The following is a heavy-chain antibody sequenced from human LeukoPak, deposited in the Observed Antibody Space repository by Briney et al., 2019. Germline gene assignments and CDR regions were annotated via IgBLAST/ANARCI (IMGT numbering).Heavy chain of an antibody. CDR1: GFTFSNYA. Sequence: GGSLRLSCAASGFTFSNYAMHWVRQAPRKGLEYVSTISSNGGSTHYANSVKGRFTISRDNSKSTLYLQMGSLRDDDTAVYYCARGGNYSRSSLGHYWGQGTLVTVSS. D-gene: IGHD6-6*01. CDR3: ARGGNYSRSSLGHY. V-gene: IGHV3-64*01. J-gene: IGHJ4*02. CDR2: ISSNGGST.